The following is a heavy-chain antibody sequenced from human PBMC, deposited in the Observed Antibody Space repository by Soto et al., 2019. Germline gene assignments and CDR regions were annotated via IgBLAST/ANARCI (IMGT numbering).Heavy chain of an antibody. D-gene: IGHD2-2*01. Sequence: QVQLQESGPGLVKPSQTLSLTCTVSGGSISSGDYYWSWIRQPPGKGLEWIGYIYYSGSTYYNPSLKSRVTISVDTSKNQFSLKLSSVTAADTAVYYCARVLGYCISTSCYWLSWFDPWGQGTLVTVSS. V-gene: IGHV4-30-4*01. J-gene: IGHJ5*02. CDR3: ARVLGYCISTSCYWLSWFDP. CDR2: IYYSGST. CDR1: GGSISSGDYY.